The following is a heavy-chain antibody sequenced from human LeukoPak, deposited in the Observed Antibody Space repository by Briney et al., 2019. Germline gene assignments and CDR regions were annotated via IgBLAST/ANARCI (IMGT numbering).Heavy chain of an antibody. V-gene: IGHV4-59*01. D-gene: IGHD6-6*01. J-gene: IGHJ6*03. CDR1: GVSISSSY. CDR3: ARDTRDIAARPRGYYYYYMDV. Sequence: SETLSLTCTVSGVSISSSYWSWIRQPPGKGLEWIGYIYYSGSTNYNPSLKSRVTIPVDTSKNQFSLKLSSVTAADTAVYYCARDTRDIAARPRGYYYYYMDVWGKGTTVTVSS. CDR2: IYYSGST.